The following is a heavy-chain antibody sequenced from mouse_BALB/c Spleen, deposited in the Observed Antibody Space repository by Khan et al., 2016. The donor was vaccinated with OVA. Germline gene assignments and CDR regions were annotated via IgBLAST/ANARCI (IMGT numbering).Heavy chain of an antibody. CDR2: ISYSGST. CDR3: ARAAGGGPWVAY. CDR1: GYSITSDYA. J-gene: IGHJ3*01. V-gene: IGHV3-2*02. Sequence: EVQLQESGPGLVKPSQSLSLTCTVTGYSITSDYAWNWIRQFPGNKLEWMGYISYSGSTSYNPSLKSRISITPDTSKNQFFLQLNSVTTEDTAAFYCARAAGGGPWVAYWGQGTLVTVSA.